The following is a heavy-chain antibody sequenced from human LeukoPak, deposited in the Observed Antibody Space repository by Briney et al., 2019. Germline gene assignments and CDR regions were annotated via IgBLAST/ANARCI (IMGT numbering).Heavy chain of an antibody. CDR1: GFTFDDYA. Sequence: GGSLRPSCAASGFTFDDYAMHWVRQAPGKGLEWVSGISWSSDNIDYADSVKGRFTISRDNSKNSLYLQMNSLRAEDTALYYCAKDSGSSSGYETWFDPWGQGTLVTVSS. D-gene: IGHD5-12*01. V-gene: IGHV3-9*01. J-gene: IGHJ5*02. CDR3: AKDSGSSSGYETWFDP. CDR2: ISWSSDNI.